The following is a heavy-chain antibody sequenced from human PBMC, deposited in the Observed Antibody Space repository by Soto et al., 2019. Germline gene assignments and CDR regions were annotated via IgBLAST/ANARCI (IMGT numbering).Heavy chain of an antibody. CDR2: ISYDGSNK. J-gene: IGHJ5*02. V-gene: IGHV3-30-3*01. CDR3: ASPHTEWLLLDPDP. D-gene: IGHD3-22*01. Sequence: QVQLVESGGGVVQHGGSLRLSCEASGFTFSSYAMHWVRQAPGKGLEWVAVISYDGSNKYYADSVKGRFTIARNNPKNTLDLQMNSLRAEDTAVYYCASPHTEWLLLDPDPWGEGTLVTVSS. CDR1: GFTFSSYA.